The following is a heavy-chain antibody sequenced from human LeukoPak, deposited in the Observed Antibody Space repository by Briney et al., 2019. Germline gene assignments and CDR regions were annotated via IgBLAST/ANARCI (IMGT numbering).Heavy chain of an antibody. V-gene: IGHV1-18*01. Sequence: ASVKVSCKASGYTFTSYGISWVRQAPGQGLEWMGWISAYNGNTNYAQKFQGRVTITADKSTSIAYMELSSLRSEDTAVYYCARDSPTNYYDAGWGQGTLVTVSS. CDR1: GYTFTSYG. D-gene: IGHD3-22*01. CDR3: ARDSPTNYYDAG. J-gene: IGHJ4*02. CDR2: ISAYNGNT.